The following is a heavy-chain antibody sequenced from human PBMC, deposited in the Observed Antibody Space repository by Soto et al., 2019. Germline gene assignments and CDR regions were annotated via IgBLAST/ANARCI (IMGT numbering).Heavy chain of an antibody. V-gene: IGHV4-59*01. Sequence: TSEILSLTCTVSGGSISGYYWSWIRQPPGKRLEWIGYIDYYGSTNYNPSLKSRVTISVDTSKNQFSLKLSSVTAADTAVYYCARRWGGTFDYWGQGTLVTVSS. D-gene: IGHD2-21*01. CDR1: GGSISGYY. J-gene: IGHJ4*02. CDR3: ARRWGGTFDY. CDR2: IDYYGST.